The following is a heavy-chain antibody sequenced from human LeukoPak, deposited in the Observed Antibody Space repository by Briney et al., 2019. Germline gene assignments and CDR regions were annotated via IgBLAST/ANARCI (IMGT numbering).Heavy chain of an antibody. D-gene: IGHD3-9*01. CDR3: VRSWGTYVDVLSEQFYYGMDA. CDR2: IIPIVGVT. V-gene: IGHV1-69*04. Sequence: SVKVSCKASGDKFSAYVFTWVRQAPGQGLEWMGRIIPIVGVTKYAQRVQGRITITADISTTTAYMELTSLRSGDSAVYYCVRSWGTYVDVLSEQFYYGMDAWGQGTAVTVSS. CDR1: GDKFSAYV. J-gene: IGHJ6*02.